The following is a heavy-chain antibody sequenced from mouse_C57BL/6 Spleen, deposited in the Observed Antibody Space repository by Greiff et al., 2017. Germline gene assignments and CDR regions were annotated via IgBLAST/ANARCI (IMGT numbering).Heavy chain of an antibody. V-gene: IGHV1-82*01. CDR1: GYAFSSSW. CDR2: IYPGDGDT. CDR3: AQERAFAPHYYGSSYDAMDY. D-gene: IGHD1-1*01. Sequence: VQLQQSGPELVKPGASVKISCKASGYAFSSSWMNWVKQRPGKGLEWIGRIYPGDGDTNYNGKFKGKATLTADKSSSTAYMQLSSLTSEDSAVYFCAQERAFAPHYYGSSYDAMDYWGQGTSVTVSS. J-gene: IGHJ4*01.